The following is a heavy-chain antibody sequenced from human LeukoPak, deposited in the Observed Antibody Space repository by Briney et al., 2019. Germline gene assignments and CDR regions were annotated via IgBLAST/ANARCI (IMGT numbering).Heavy chain of an antibody. D-gene: IGHD2-15*01. J-gene: IGHJ6*02. CDR1: GYTLTELS. V-gene: IGHV1-24*01. Sequence: ASVKVSCKVSGYTLTELSMHWVRQAPGKGLEWMGGFDPEDGETIYAQKFQGRVTMTEDTSTDTAYMELSSLRAEDTAVYYCAKRPADCSGSSCPLINFYHYGMDVWGQGTTVTVSS. CDR2: FDPEDGET. CDR3: AKRPADCSGSSCPLINFYHYGMDV.